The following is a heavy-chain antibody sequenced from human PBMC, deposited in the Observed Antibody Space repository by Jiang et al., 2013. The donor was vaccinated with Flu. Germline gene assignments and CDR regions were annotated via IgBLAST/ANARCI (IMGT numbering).Heavy chain of an antibody. V-gene: IGHV1-69*04. CDR3: AREAGVRGVRYFDY. Sequence: PGSSVKVSCKASGGTFSSYAISWVRQAPGQGLEWMGRIIPILGIANYAQKFQGRVTITADKSTSTAYMELSSLRSEDTAVYYCAREAGVRGVRYFDYWGQGTLVTVSS. J-gene: IGHJ4*02. CDR1: GGTFSSYA. D-gene: IGHD3-10*01. CDR2: IIPILGIA.